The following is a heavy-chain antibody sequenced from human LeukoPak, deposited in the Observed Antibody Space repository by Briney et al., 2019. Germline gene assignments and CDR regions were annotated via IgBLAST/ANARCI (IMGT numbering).Heavy chain of an antibody. CDR2: INPSGGST. V-gene: IGHV1-46*01. J-gene: IGHJ4*02. D-gene: IGHD3-10*01. Sequence: ASVKVPCKASGYTFTSYYMHWVRQAPGQGLEWMGIINPSGGSTSYAQKFQGRVTITADESTSTAYMELSSLRSEDTAVYYCARVPSGYYFDYWGQGTLVTVSS. CDR3: ARVPSGYYFDY. CDR1: GYTFTSYY.